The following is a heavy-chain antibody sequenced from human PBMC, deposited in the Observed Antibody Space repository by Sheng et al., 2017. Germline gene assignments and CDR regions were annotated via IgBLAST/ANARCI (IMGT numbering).Heavy chain of an antibody. CDR1: GLTLSDSY. V-gene: IGHV3-11*04. J-gene: IGHJ4*02. D-gene: IGHD6-13*01. Sequence: QVQLVQSGGDLVKPGGSLRLSCAVSGLTLSDSYINWIRQAPGKGLEWISYINPSGSTFFYTDSVEGRFTISRDNAKNTVYLQMGNLRTEDTAVYYCARDAAGAAGKYDYWGQGALVTVSS. CDR2: INPSGSTF. CDR3: ARDAAGAAGKYDY.